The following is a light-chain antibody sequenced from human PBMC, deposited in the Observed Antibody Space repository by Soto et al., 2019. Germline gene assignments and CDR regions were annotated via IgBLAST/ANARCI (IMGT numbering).Light chain of an antibody. CDR1: SSDVGSYNL. V-gene: IGLV2-23*01. J-gene: IGLJ2*01. Sequence: QSALTQPASVSGAPGQSITISCTGTSSDVGSYNLVSWYQQHPGKAPILMIYESSKRPSGVSNRFSGSKSGNTASLTISGLQAEDEADYYCCSYAGSSTLIFGGGTKLTVL. CDR2: ESS. CDR3: CSYAGSSTLI.